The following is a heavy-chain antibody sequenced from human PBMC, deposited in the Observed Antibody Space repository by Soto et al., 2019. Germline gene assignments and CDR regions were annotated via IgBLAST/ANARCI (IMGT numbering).Heavy chain of an antibody. J-gene: IGHJ5*02. Sequence: ASVKVSCKASGGTFSSYAISWVRQAPGQGLEWMGGIIPIFGTANYAQKFQGRVTITADESTSTAYMELSSLRSEDTAVYYCARDPDIYCGGDCYQFDPWGQGTLVTVSS. D-gene: IGHD2-21*02. V-gene: IGHV1-69*13. CDR3: ARDPDIYCGGDCYQFDP. CDR1: GGTFSSYA. CDR2: IIPIFGTA.